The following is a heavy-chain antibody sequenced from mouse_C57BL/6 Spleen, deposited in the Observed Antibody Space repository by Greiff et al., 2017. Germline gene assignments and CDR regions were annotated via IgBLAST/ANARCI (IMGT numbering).Heavy chain of an antibody. D-gene: IGHD1-1*01. Sequence: QVQLQQPGAELVMPGASVKLSCKASGYTFTSYWMHWVKQRPGQGLEWIGEIDPSGSYTNYNQKFTGKSTLTIDKSSSTAYMQLSSLTSEDSAVYYGARSWGSSVYWYFGGWGTGTTVTVSS. J-gene: IGHJ1*03. CDR3: ARSWGSSVYWYFGG. CDR1: GYTFTSYW. V-gene: IGHV1-69*01. CDR2: IDPSGSYT.